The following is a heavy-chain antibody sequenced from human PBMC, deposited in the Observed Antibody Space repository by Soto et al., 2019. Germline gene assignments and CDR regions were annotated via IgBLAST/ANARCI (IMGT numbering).Heavy chain of an antibody. J-gene: IGHJ5*02. V-gene: IGHV1-69*13. D-gene: IGHD5-18*01. CDR2: IIPIFGTA. Sequence: GASVKVSCKASGGTFSSYAISWVRQAPGQGLEWMGGIIPIFGTANYAQKFQGRVTITADESTSTAYMELSSLRSEDTAVYYCARGGYSYGYEFNTLWFDPWGQGTLVTVSS. CDR3: ARGGYSYGYEFNTLWFDP. CDR1: GGTFSSYA.